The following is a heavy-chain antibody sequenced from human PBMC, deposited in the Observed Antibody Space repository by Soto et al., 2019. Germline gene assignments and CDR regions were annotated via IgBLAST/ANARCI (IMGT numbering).Heavy chain of an antibody. D-gene: IGHD6-13*01. CDR2: IYQSGST. J-gene: IGHJ4*02. V-gene: IGHV4-4*02. Sequence: SETRCVTCGGSGGAISSSECWSGVRQPAGKGLEWIGEIYQSGSTNYNPSLESRGRMSVDKSRNQFSLKLTSVSAADTAVYYCARASATIAAAAIFDYWGQGTLVT. CDR1: GGAISSSEC. CDR3: ARASATIAAAAIFDY.